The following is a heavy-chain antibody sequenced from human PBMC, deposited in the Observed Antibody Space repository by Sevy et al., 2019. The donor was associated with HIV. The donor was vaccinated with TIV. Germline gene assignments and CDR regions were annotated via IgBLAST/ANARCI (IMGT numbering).Heavy chain of an antibody. V-gene: IGHV1-69*06. CDR1: GGTFSSFA. CDR2: IIAMFGTT. J-gene: IGHJ3*02. Sequence: ASVKVSCKASGGTFSSFALSWVRQAPGQGLEWMGGIIAMFGTTKYAQKFQGRVTISADKSTSTAYMELSSLRSEDTAVYYCASSLPTMIVVVGAFDIWGQGTMVTVSS. CDR3: ASSLPTMIVVVGAFDI. D-gene: IGHD3-22*01.